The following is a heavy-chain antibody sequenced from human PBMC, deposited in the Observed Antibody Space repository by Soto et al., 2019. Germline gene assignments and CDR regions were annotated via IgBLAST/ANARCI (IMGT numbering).Heavy chain of an antibody. V-gene: IGHV4-59*01. D-gene: IGHD6-19*01. CDR3: ARSVAVPGAHIDY. Sequence: PSETLSLTCSVSGSSISGSYWSWIRQSPGKGLEWLGYVYYTGSTNYSPSLRSRVSISVDTSKNEFSLRLSSVTAADTAVYFCARSVAVPGAHIDYWGQGTHVTVSS. CDR1: GSSISGSY. CDR2: VYYTGST. J-gene: IGHJ4*02.